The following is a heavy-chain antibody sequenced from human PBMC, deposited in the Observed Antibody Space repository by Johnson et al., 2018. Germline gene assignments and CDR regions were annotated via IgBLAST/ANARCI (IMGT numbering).Heavy chain of an antibody. CDR3: ASRVTVVGTTQHY. Sequence: VQLVESGGGLVKPGGSLRLSCAASGFTFSSHSMNWVRQAPGKGLAWISSISGGSTYIYYADSVKGRFTISRENAKNSLFLRMNSLRTEDTAVYYCASRVTVVGTTQHYWGQGTLVTVSS. CDR1: GFTFSSHS. V-gene: IGHV3-21*01. CDR2: ISGGSTYI. J-gene: IGHJ4*02. D-gene: IGHD1-26*01.